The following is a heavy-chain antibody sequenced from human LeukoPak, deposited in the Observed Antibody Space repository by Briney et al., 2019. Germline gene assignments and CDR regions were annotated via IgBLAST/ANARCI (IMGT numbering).Heavy chain of an antibody. CDR1: GFTVNSNY. Sequence: PGGSLRLSCAASGFTVNSNYMSWVRQAPGKGLEWVSVIYSGGSTYYADSVKGRFTISRDNSKNTLYLQMNSLRADDTAVYFCARVRSYYDSSGYHYPFDYWGQGTLVTVSS. CDR3: ARVRSYYDSSGYHYPFDY. D-gene: IGHD3-22*01. J-gene: IGHJ4*02. V-gene: IGHV3-66*01. CDR2: IYSGGST.